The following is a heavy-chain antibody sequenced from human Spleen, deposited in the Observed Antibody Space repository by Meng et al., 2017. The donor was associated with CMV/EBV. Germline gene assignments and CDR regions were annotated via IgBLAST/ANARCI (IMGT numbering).Heavy chain of an antibody. CDR3: AREDPGRYCNTNVCFGFDY. V-gene: IGHV1-69*05. CDR2: ISPVFGAT. Sequence: TLSSYAISWGRQAPGQGLEWMGNISPVFGATNYAQTFQGRVTINTDTSTNTAYMELSSLRSEDTAVYYCAREDPGRYCNTNVCFGFDYWGQGTLVTVSS. J-gene: IGHJ4*02. D-gene: IGHD2/OR15-2a*01. CDR1: TLSSYA.